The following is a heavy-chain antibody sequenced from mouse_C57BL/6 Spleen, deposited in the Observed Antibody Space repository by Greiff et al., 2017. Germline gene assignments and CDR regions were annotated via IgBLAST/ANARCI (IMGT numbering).Heavy chain of an antibody. D-gene: IGHD2-1*01. CDR3: ARDYGNGYYFDY. V-gene: IGHV1-82*01. CDR2: IYPGDGDT. Sequence: QVQLQQSGPELVKPGASVKISCKASGYAFSSSWMNWVKQRPGKGLEWIGRIYPGDGDTNYNGKFKGKATLTADKSSSTAYMQLSSRTSEDSAVSFCARDYGNGYYFDYWGQGTTLTVSS. CDR1: GYAFSSSW. J-gene: IGHJ2*01.